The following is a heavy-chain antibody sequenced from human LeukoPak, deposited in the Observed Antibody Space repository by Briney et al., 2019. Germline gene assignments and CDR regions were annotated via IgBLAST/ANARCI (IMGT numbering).Heavy chain of an antibody. CDR2: ISGSGGST. CDR1: GFTFSSYA. D-gene: IGHD6-13*01. Sequence: GGSLRLSCAASGFTFSSYAMSWVRQAPGKGLEWVSAISGSGGSTYYADSVKGRITISRDNSKNTLYLQMNSLRAEDTAVYYCATDLTAAAGAFDYLGQGTLVTVSS. V-gene: IGHV3-23*01. J-gene: IGHJ4*02. CDR3: ATDLTAAAGAFDY.